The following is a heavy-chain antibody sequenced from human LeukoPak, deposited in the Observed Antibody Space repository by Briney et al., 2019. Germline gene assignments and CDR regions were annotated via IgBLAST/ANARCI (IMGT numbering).Heavy chain of an antibody. D-gene: IGHD3-16*02. CDR1: GFTFTDYY. CDR2: ISTSGTTI. J-gene: IGHJ4*02. CDR3: ARSRGYRSFDY. Sequence: PGGSLRLSCAASGFTFTDYYMSWIRQTPGKGLEWLSYISTSGTTIYYADSVKGRFTISRGNAKNSLYLQMNNLRAEGTAVYYCARSRGYRSFDYWGQGTLVTVSS. V-gene: IGHV3-11*01.